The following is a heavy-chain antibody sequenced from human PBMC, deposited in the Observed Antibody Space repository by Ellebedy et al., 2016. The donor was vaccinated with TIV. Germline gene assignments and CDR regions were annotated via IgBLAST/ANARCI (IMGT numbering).Heavy chain of an antibody. J-gene: IGHJ4*02. Sequence: ASVKVSCKASGYTFTSYYMYWVRQAPGHGLEWMGIINPSGGSSNYAQKFQGRVTMTRETSTSTVYMELSSLRSEDTAVYYCARGDNYYYDSSGYYYSNWGQGTLVTVSS. D-gene: IGHD3-22*01. CDR1: GYTFTSYY. CDR3: ARGDNYYYDSSGYYYSN. CDR2: INPSGGSS. V-gene: IGHV1-46*01.